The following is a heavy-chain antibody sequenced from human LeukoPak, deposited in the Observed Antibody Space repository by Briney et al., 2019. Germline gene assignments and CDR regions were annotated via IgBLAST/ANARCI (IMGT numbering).Heavy chain of an antibody. CDR3: ARALGVPGVGYYYMDV. CDR2: ISSSSTI. CDR1: GFAFSSYS. D-gene: IGHD2-2*01. J-gene: IGHJ6*03. V-gene: IGHV3-48*04. Sequence: GGSLRLSCAASGFAFSSYSMNWVRQASGKGLEWVSYISSSSTIYYADSVKGRFTISRNNTKNSLYLQMNRMRAEDTEVYYWARALGVPGVGYYYMDVWGKGTTVTVSS.